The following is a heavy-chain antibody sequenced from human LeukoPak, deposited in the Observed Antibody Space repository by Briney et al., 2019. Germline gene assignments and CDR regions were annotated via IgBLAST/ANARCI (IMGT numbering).Heavy chain of an antibody. Sequence: SETLSLTCTVSGGSINSHYWSWIWQPPGKGLEWIGYIFDTGSTNYNPSLKSRVSMSLDTSRNQFSLKLSSVTAADTALYYCASRPAGSTWYGVFDYWSQGTLVTVSS. CDR2: IFDTGST. CDR1: GGSINSHY. J-gene: IGHJ4*02. V-gene: IGHV4-59*11. D-gene: IGHD6-13*01. CDR3: ASRPAGSTWYGVFDY.